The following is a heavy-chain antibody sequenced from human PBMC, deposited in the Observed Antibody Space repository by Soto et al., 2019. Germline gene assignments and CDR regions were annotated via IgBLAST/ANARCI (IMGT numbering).Heavy chain of an antibody. CDR2: INHCGAT. CDR1: GGSFTGYY. Sequence: QVQLHQWGAGLLQPSETLSLTCAIDGGSFTGYYWSWIRQAPGEGLEWIGEINHCGATNVHPSLKSRILISIDASKNQFSVNLSSVTAADTAIYFCARGRLHLAPGTRLRYYAMDVWGQGTTVIISS. CDR3: ARGRLHLAPGTRLRYYAMDV. D-gene: IGHD4-4*01. J-gene: IGHJ6*02. V-gene: IGHV4-34*01.